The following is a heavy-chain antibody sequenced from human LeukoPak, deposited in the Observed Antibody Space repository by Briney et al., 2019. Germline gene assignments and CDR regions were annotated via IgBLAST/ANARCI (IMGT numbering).Heavy chain of an antibody. CDR1: GYTFTSYD. Sequence: ASVKVSCKASGYTFTSYDINWVRQATGQGLEWMGWMNPNSGNTGYAQKFQGRVTMTRDTSTSTVYMELSSLRSEDTAVYYCAREMIGIAVAGDYYYYGMDVWGQGTTVTVSS. V-gene: IGHV1-8*01. J-gene: IGHJ6*02. CDR2: MNPNSGNT. D-gene: IGHD6-19*01. CDR3: AREMIGIAVAGDYYYYGMDV.